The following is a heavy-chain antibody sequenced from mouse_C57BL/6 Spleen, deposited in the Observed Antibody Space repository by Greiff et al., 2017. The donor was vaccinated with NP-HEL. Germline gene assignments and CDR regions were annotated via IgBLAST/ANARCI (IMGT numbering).Heavy chain of an antibody. J-gene: IGHJ4*01. CDR3: AGNYAMDY. D-gene: IGHD1-1*01. CDR2: ISYDGSN. CDR1: GYSITSGYY. Sequence: EVQRVESGPGLVKPSQSLSLTCSVTGYSITSGYYWNWIRQFPGNKLEWMGYISYDGSNNYNPSLKNRISITRDTSKNQFFLKLNSVTTEDTATYYCAGNYAMDYWGQGTSVTVSS. V-gene: IGHV3-6*01.